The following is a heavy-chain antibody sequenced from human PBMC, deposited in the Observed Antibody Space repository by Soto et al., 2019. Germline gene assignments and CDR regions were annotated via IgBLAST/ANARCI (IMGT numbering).Heavy chain of an antibody. D-gene: IGHD2-2*01. J-gene: IGHJ6*02. CDR3: ARGSYASNVFIMDV. Sequence: ASVKVSCKASGYTFTTYVMHWVLQAPGQGFEWMGRINPTGGDTAYAKKFQDRITVSRDTSTSTVYIELGSLTSKDTAVYYCARGSYASNVFIMDVWGQGTTVTVAS. V-gene: IGHV1-46*01. CDR2: INPTGGDT. CDR1: GYTFTTYV.